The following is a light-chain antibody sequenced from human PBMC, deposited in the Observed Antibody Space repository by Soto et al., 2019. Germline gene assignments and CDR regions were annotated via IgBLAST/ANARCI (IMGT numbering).Light chain of an antibody. V-gene: IGKV3-20*01. CDR3: QQDGSSPPLT. J-gene: IGKJ4*01. Sequence: EIVLTQSPGTLSLSPGERATLSCRASQSVSSSYLAWYQQKPGQAPRLLIYGASSRATGIPDRFSGSGSGTAFTLTISRLEPEDFAVYYCQQDGSSPPLTFGGGTKVEIK. CDR1: QSVSSSY. CDR2: GAS.